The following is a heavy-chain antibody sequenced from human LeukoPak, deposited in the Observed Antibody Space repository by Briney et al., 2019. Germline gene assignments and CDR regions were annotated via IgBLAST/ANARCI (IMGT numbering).Heavy chain of an antibody. CDR3: ARDHSGEWESVSGWWFDP. CDR2: INPSGGST. Sequence: GASVKISCKASGYTFMSYYMHWVRQAPGQGLEWMGIINPSGGSTVYAQKFQGRVTMTRDMSTSTVYMELSSLRSEDTAVYYCARDHSGEWESVSGWWFDPWGRGTLVIVSS. CDR1: GYTFMSYY. J-gene: IGHJ5*02. V-gene: IGHV1-46*01. D-gene: IGHD1-26*01.